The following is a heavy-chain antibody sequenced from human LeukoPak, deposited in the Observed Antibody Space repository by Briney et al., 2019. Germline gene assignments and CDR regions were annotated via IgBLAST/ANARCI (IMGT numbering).Heavy chain of an antibody. CDR2: IYPGDSDT. CDR1: GYSFTNYW. J-gene: IGHJ4*02. CDR3: ARVDGSGSCPFDY. D-gene: IGHD3-10*01. V-gene: IGHV5-51*01. Sequence: GESLKISCKGSGYSFTNYWIGWVRQMPGKGLEWMGIIYPGDSDTRYSPSFQGQVTISADKSISTAYLQWVTLKASDTAMYYCARVDGSGSCPFDYWGQGTLVTVSS.